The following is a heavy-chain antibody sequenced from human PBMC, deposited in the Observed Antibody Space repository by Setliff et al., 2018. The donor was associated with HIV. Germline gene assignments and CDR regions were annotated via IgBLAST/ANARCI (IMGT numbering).Heavy chain of an antibody. CDR1: GYIFNAYA. CDR3: ARGPKLMIPTSNWFDS. D-gene: IGHD3-22*01. V-gene: IGHV1-18*01. CDR2: ISPYNGDI. Sequence: ASVKVSCKPSGYIFNAYAITWVRQAPGQGLEWMGWISPYNGDIKYAQKVQGRVTVTIDTSATTAYMEVRSLTPDDTAVYYCARGPKLMIPTSNWFDSWGQGTPVTVSS. J-gene: IGHJ5*01.